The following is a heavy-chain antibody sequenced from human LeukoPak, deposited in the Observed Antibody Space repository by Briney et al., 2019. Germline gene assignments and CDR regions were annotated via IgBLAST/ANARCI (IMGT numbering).Heavy chain of an antibody. CDR3: ARMGSYGDLDY. CDR1: GGTFSSYA. J-gene: IGHJ4*02. Sequence: SVKVSCTASGGTFSSYAISWVRQAPGQGLEWMGGIIPIFGTANYAQKFQGRVTITRDTSASTAYMELSSLRSEDTAVYYCARMGSYGDLDYWGQGTLVTVSS. D-gene: IGHD4-17*01. CDR2: IIPIFGTA. V-gene: IGHV1-69*05.